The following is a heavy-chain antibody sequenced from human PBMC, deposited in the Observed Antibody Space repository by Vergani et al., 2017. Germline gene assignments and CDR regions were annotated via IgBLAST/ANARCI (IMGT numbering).Heavy chain of an antibody. Sequence: QVQLVESGGGVVQPGRSLRLSCAASGFTFSSYGMHWVRQAPGKGLEWVAVIWYDGSNKYYADSVKGRFTISRDNSKNTLYLQMNSLRAEDPAVYYCARDRRAVAGGGRDNWFDPWGQGTLVTVSS. CDR2: IWYDGSNK. V-gene: IGHV3-33*01. CDR1: GFTFSSYG. D-gene: IGHD6-19*01. J-gene: IGHJ5*02. CDR3: ARDRRAVAGGGRDNWFDP.